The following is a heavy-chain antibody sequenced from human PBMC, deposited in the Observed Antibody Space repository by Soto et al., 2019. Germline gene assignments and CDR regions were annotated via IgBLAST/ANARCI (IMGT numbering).Heavy chain of an antibody. J-gene: IGHJ2*01. Sequence: EVQLLESGGGLVQPGGSLRLSCAASGFTFSSYAMSWVRQAPGKGLEWVSAISGRGGSTYYADSVKGRFTISRDNSKNTLYLQMNSLRAEDTAVYYCAKVPSQQPRYFDLWGRGTLVTVSS. CDR3: AKVPSQQPRYFDL. V-gene: IGHV3-23*01. D-gene: IGHD6-13*01. CDR2: ISGRGGST. CDR1: GFTFSSYA.